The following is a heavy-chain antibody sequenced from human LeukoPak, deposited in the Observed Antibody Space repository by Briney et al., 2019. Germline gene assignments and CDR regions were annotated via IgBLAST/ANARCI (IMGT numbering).Heavy chain of an antibody. CDR1: GFTFSSYG. Sequence: PGGSLRLSCAASGFTFSSYGMSWVRQAPGKGLEWVSSISSSGTYVYYADSVKGRFTISRDNAKNSLSLQMNSLRADDAAVYYCARASSKQLAGYLPDGFDIWGQGTMVTVSS. D-gene: IGHD3-9*01. V-gene: IGHV3-21*01. J-gene: IGHJ3*02. CDR2: ISSSGTYV. CDR3: ARASSKQLAGYLPDGFDI.